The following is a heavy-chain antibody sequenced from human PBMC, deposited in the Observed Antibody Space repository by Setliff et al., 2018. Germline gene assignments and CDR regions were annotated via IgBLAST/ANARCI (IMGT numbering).Heavy chain of an antibody. CDR3: ATFRGYTYGYDY. Sequence: ASVKVSCKASGYTFTDYYIHWVRQAPGQGLEWMGWIDPNSRSTHYAQKFQGRVSMTRDTSISTAYMELSRLTSDDTAVYYCATFRGYTYGYDYWGQGTLVTVSS. CDR2: IDPNSRST. V-gene: IGHV1-2*02. D-gene: IGHD5-18*01. CDR1: GYTFTDYY. J-gene: IGHJ4*02.